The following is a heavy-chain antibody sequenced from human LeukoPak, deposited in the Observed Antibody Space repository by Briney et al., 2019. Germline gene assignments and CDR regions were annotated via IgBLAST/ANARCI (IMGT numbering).Heavy chain of an antibody. CDR1: GGSFSGYY. CDR2: INHSGST. D-gene: IGHD3-16*02. Sequence: SETLSLTCAVYGGSFSGYYWSWLRQPPGKGLEWIGEINHSGSTNYNPSLKSRVTISVDTSKNQFSLKLSSVTAADTDVYYCAKGDYVWGSYRSNWFDPWGQGTLVTVSS. J-gene: IGHJ5*02. V-gene: IGHV4-34*01. CDR3: AKGDYVWGSYRSNWFDP.